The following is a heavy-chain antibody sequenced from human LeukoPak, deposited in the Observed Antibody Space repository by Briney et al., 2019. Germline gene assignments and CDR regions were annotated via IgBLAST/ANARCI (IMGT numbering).Heavy chain of an antibody. CDR3: ARGANIVVVVAATPSYYYYYMDV. D-gene: IGHD2-15*01. J-gene: IGHJ6*03. Sequence: SETLSLTCTVSGGSISSYYWSWIRQPPGKGLEWIGYIYYSGSTNYNPSLKSRVTISVDTSKNQFSLKLSSVTAADTAVYYCARGANIVVVVAATPSYYYYYMDVWGKGTTVTVSS. CDR1: GGSISSYY. CDR2: IYYSGST. V-gene: IGHV4-59*12.